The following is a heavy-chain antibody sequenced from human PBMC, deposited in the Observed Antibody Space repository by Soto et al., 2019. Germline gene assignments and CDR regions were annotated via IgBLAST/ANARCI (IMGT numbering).Heavy chain of an antibody. CDR1: GSTFGDYA. V-gene: IGHV3-49*03. CDR2: IRSKAYGGTT. Sequence: PGGSLRLSCTASGSTFGDYAMSWFRQAPGKGLEWVGFIRSKAYGGTTEYAASVKGRFTISRDDSKSIAYLQMNSLKTEDTAVYYCTREEVYDFWSGYRPKYLMDVWGQGTTVTVSS. CDR3: TREEVYDFWSGYRPKYLMDV. J-gene: IGHJ6*02. D-gene: IGHD3-3*01.